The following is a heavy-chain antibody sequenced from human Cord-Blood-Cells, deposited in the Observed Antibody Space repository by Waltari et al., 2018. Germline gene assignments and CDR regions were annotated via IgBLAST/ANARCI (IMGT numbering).Heavy chain of an antibody. D-gene: IGHD6-6*01. J-gene: IGHJ4*02. V-gene: IGHV3-23*01. CDR2: ISGSGGST. CDR3: AKDFGIAARVFDY. Sequence: EVQLLESGGGLVQPGGSLRLSCAASGFTFSSYAMSWVRKGPGKGLEWVSAISGSGGSTYCADPVKGPFTISRDNSKNTLYLQMNSLRAEETAVYYCAKDFGIAARVFDYWGQGTLVTVSS. CDR1: GFTFSSYA.